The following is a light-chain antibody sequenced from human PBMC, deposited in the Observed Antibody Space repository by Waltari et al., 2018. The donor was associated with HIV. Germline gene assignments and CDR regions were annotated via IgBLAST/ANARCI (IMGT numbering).Light chain of an antibody. V-gene: IGKV1-5*03. CDR2: KAS. CDR3: QRSSSHFLT. J-gene: IGKJ4*01. Sequence: DIQMTQSPSTLSASVGDRVTITCRASQSISSWLAWYQQKPGKAPKLLIYKASTLVTGVPSRFSGSGSETEFTLTIINLQPDDFATYYCQRSSSHFLTFGGGTKVEIK. CDR1: QSISSW.